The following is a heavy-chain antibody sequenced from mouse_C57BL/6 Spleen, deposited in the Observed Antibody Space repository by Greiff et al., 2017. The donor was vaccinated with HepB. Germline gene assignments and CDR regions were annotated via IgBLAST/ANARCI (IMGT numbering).Heavy chain of an antibody. V-gene: IGHV5-6*01. J-gene: IGHJ1*03. CDR3: ARRTTVGWYFDV. D-gene: IGHD1-1*01. CDR1: GFTFSSYG. CDR2: ISSGGSYT. Sequence: EVQRVESGGDLVKPGGSLKLSCAASGFTFSSYGMSWVRQTPDKRLEWVATISSGGSYTYYPDSVKGRFTISRDNAKNTLYLQMSSLKSEYTAMYYCARRTTVGWYFDVWGTGTTVTVSS.